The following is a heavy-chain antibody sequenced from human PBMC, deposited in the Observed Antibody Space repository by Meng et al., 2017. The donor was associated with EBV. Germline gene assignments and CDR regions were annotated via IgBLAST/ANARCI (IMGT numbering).Heavy chain of an antibody. CDR3: ARRSLDYYDSSGFDY. D-gene: IGHD3-22*01. CDR2: IYHSGST. J-gene: IGHJ4*02. Sequence: QVQLRASGPGRLKPSGTLSLTCAVSGGSISSSNWWSWVRQPPGKGLEWIGEIYHSGSTNYNPSLKSRVTISVDKSKNQFSLKLSSVTAADTAVYYCARRSLDYYDSSGFDYWGQGTLVTVSS. CDR1: GGSISSSNW. V-gene: IGHV4-4*02.